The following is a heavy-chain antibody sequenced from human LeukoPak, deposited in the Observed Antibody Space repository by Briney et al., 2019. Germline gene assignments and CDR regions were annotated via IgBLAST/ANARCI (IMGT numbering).Heavy chain of an antibody. J-gene: IGHJ4*02. D-gene: IGHD3-22*01. CDR1: GGSFSGYY. CDR2: INHSGST. CDR3: ADWGYDSSGRYFDY. V-gene: IGHV4-34*01. Sequence: SETLSLTCAVYGGSFSGYYWSWIRQPPGKGLEWIGEINHSGSTNYNPSLKSRVTISVDTSKNQFSLKLSSVTAADTAVYYCADWGYDSSGRYFDYWGQGTLVTVSS.